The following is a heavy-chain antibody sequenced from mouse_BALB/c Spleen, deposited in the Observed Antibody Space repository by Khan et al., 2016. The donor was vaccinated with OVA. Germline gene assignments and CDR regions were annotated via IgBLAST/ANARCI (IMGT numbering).Heavy chain of an antibody. CDR1: RYTFPDHY. CDR3: ARRNYFGYTFAY. D-gene: IGHD1-2*01. CDR2: ISPGSGDT. J-gene: IGHJ3*01. V-gene: IGHV1-77*01. Sequence: QVQLQQSGAELARPGASVKLSCTASRYTFPDHYINWVKQRTGQGFELIGEISPGSGDTYYNERFMGKVTMNADKSSSTAYMQLSSLKYEAYAVYFCARRNYFGYTFAYWSQGTLVTVSA.